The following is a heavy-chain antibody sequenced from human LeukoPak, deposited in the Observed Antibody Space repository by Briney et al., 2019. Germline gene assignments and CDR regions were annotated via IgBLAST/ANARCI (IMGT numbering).Heavy chain of an antibody. V-gene: IGHV4-38-2*02. Sequence: SETLSLTCTVSGYSISSGYYWGWIRQPPGKGLEWIGSIYHSGSTYYNPSLKGRVTISVDTSKNQFSLKLSSVTAADTAMYYCARDQTAYYYDTGGYHKFDFWGQGTLVTVSS. CDR3: ARDQTAYYYDTGGYHKFDF. J-gene: IGHJ4*02. D-gene: IGHD3-22*01. CDR2: IYHSGST. CDR1: GYSISSGYY.